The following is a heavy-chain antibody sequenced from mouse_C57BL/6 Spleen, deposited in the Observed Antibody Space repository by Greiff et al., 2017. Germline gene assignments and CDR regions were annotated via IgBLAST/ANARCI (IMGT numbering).Heavy chain of an antibody. D-gene: IGHD2-1*01. CDR1: GYPFTSYW. V-gene: IGHV1-69*01. Sequence: QVQLQQPGAELVMPGASVKLSCKASGYPFTSYWMHWVKQRPGQGLEWIGEIDPSDSYTNYNQKFKGKSTLTVDKSSSTAYLQLSSLTSEDSAVYYGARSDYGNYNYAMDYWGQGTSVTVSS. CDR3: ARSDYGNYNYAMDY. J-gene: IGHJ4*01. CDR2: IDPSDSYT.